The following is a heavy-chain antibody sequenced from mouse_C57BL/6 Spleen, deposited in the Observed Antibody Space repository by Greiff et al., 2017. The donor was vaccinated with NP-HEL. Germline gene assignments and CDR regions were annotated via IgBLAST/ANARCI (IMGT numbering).Heavy chain of an antibody. V-gene: IGHV14-4*01. CDR1: GFNIKDDY. CDR3: TTPGYYGSSYPSFDY. Sequence: EVQLQQSGAELVRPGASVKLSCTASGFNIKDDYMHWVKQRPEQGLEWIGWIDPENGDTEYASKFQGKATITADTSSNTAYLQLSSLTSEDTAVYYCTTPGYYGSSYPSFDYWGQGTTLTVSS. D-gene: IGHD1-1*01. J-gene: IGHJ2*01. CDR2: IDPENGDT.